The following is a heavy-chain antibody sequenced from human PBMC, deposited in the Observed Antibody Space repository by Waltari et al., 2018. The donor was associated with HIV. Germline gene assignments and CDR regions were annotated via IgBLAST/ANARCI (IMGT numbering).Heavy chain of an antibody. V-gene: IGHV3-33*05. CDR1: GFTFSNHG. CDR2: LSYDGSDK. CDR3: ARRGVLTYYYTMDV. Sequence: QVQLVESGGGVVQPGRSLRLSCAVSGFTFSNHGMHWLRQAPGKGLEWVAVLSYDGSDKYYADSVRGRFTISRDNSKNTLYLQMNNLRAEDTAVYFCARRGVLTYYYTMDVWGQGTTVTVSS. J-gene: IGHJ6*02. D-gene: IGHD3-10*01.